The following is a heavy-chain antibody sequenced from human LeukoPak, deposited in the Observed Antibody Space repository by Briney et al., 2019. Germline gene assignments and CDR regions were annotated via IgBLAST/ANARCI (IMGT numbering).Heavy chain of an antibody. Sequence: PGGSLRLSCAASGFTFSSYSMNWVRQAPGKGLEWVSSISSSSSYIYYADSVKGRFTISRDNAKNSLYLQMNSQRAEDTAVYYCARARDSSGWLFDYWGQGTLVTVSS. J-gene: IGHJ4*02. V-gene: IGHV3-21*01. CDR1: GFTFSSYS. D-gene: IGHD6-19*01. CDR3: ARARDSSGWLFDY. CDR2: ISSSSSYI.